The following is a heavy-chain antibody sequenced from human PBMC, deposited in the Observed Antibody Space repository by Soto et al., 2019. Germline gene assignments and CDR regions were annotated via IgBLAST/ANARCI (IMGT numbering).Heavy chain of an antibody. CDR2: IYYSGST. CDR3: ARAGSVGAFDI. V-gene: IGHV4-59*01. CDR1: GGSISSYY. D-gene: IGHD1-26*01. Sequence: SETLSLTCTVSGGSISSYYWSWIRQPPGKGLEWIGYIYYSGSTNYNPSLKSRVTISVDTYKNQFSLKLSSVTAADTAVYYCARAGSVGAFDISAQGSMVNVSS. J-gene: IGHJ3*02.